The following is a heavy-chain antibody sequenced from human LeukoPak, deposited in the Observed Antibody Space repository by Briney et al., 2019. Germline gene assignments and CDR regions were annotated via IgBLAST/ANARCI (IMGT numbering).Heavy chain of an antibody. Sequence: GGSLRLSCAASGFTFDDYAMHWVRQAPGKGLEWVSGISWNSGSIGYADSVKGRFTISRDNAKNSLYLQMNSLRAEDTALYYCAKAPHPNGQYYFDYWGQGTLVTVSS. CDR2: ISWNSGSI. D-gene: IGHD1-1*01. CDR3: AKAPHPNGQYYFDY. CDR1: GFTFDDYA. J-gene: IGHJ4*02. V-gene: IGHV3-9*01.